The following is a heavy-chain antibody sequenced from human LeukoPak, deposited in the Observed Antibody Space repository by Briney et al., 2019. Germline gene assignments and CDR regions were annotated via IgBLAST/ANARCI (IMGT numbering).Heavy chain of an antibody. CDR3: ARGASGVYTVTTSWFDP. Sequence: ASVKVSCKASGYTFTGYYMHWVRQAPGQGLEWMGWINPNSGGTNYAQKFQGRVTMTRDTSISTAYMELTRLRSDDTAVYYCARGASGVYTVTTSWFDPWGQGTLVTVSS. J-gene: IGHJ5*02. CDR1: GYTFTGYY. CDR2: INPNSGGT. D-gene: IGHD4-17*01. V-gene: IGHV1-2*02.